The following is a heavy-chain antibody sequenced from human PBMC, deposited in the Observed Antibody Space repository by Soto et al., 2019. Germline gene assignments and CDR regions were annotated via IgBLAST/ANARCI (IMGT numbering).Heavy chain of an antibody. J-gene: IGHJ5*02. CDR2: IIPIFGTA. CDR3: ARNSTAVAGRGVYNWFDP. V-gene: IGHV1-69*12. D-gene: IGHD6-19*01. Sequence: QVQLVQSGAEVKKPGSSVKVSCKASGGTFSSYAISWVRQAPGQGLEWMGGIIPIFGTANYAQKFQGRVTITADESTSTAYMELSSLRSEDTAVYYCARNSTAVAGRGVYNWFDPWGQGTLVTVSS. CDR1: GGTFSSYA.